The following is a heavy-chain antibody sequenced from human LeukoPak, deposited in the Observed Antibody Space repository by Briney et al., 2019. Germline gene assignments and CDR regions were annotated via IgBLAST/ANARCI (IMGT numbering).Heavy chain of an antibody. CDR1: GGTFSSYA. V-gene: IGHV1-69*13. CDR3: AVLWFGELLYTDY. Sequence: SVKVSCKASGGTFSSYAISWVRQAPGQGLEWMGGIIPIFGTANYAQKFQGRVTITADESTSTAYMELSSLRSEDTAVYYCAVLWFGELLYTDYWGQGTLVTVSS. D-gene: IGHD3-10*01. J-gene: IGHJ4*02. CDR2: IIPIFGTA.